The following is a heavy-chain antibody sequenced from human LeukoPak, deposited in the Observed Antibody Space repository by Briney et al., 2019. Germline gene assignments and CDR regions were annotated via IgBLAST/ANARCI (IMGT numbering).Heavy chain of an antibody. J-gene: IGHJ4*02. V-gene: IGHV3-23*01. CDR2: SSGSGGST. D-gene: IGHD4-17*01. CDR3: AKDDDYGVPGRSFEY. Sequence: PGGSLRLSCAASGFTFSSYAMSWVRQAPGKGLEWVSASSGSGGSTYYAGSVKGRFTISRDNSKNTLYLQMNSLRAEDTAVYYCAKDDDYGVPGRSFEYWGQGTLVTVSS. CDR1: GFTFSSYA.